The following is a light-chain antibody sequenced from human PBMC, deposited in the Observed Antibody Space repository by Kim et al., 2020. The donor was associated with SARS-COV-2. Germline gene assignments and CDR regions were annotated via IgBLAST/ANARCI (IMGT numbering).Light chain of an antibody. CDR1: NIGGKS. J-gene: IGLJ2*01. Sequence: GRPASSPCGGTNIGGKSVNWYQHRPGQAPVLVIYYDYRRPSGIPERFSASNSGNTATLPIGRVDAGDEAYYYCQVWDTGTYHVVFGGGTQLTVL. CDR2: YDY. V-gene: IGLV3-21*04. CDR3: QVWDTGTYHVV.